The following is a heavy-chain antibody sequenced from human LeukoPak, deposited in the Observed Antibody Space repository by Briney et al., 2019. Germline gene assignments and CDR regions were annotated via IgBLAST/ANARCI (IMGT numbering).Heavy chain of an antibody. CDR1: GFTFSTYT. V-gene: IGHV3-23*01. J-gene: IGHJ5*02. D-gene: IGHD3-22*01. Sequence: PGGSLRLSCAASGFTFSTYTMYWVRHPPGKRLEWVSIIGSSGGGIHYADSVKGRFTISRDNSKNALYLQMNSLRVEDTAVYYCAKALTTYYYDSSGYYDGRNWFDPWGQGTLVTVSS. CDR2: IGSSGGGI. CDR3: AKALTTYYYDSSGYYDGRNWFDP.